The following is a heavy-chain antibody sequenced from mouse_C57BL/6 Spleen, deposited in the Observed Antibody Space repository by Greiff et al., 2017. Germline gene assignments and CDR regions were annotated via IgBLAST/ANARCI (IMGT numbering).Heavy chain of an antibody. Sequence: VMLMESGAELVKPGASVKISCKASGYAFSSYWMNWVKQRPGKGLEWIGQIYPGDGDTNYNGKFKGKATLTADKSSSTAYMQLSSLTSEDSAVYFCARSTYYDYDGDYAMDYWGQGTSVTVSS. D-gene: IGHD2-4*01. CDR3: ARSTYYDYDGDYAMDY. V-gene: IGHV1-80*01. J-gene: IGHJ4*01. CDR1: GYAFSSYW. CDR2: IYPGDGDT.